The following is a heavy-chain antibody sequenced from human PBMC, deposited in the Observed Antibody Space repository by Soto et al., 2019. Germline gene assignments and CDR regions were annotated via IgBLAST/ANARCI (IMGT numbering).Heavy chain of an antibody. CDR1: GFTFSSYA. V-gene: IGHV3-30-3*01. CDR2: ISYDGSNK. D-gene: IGHD3-10*01. J-gene: IGHJ6*02. CDR3: ARDLWFGEYYYYGMDV. Sequence: PGGSLRLSCAASGFTFSSYAMHWVHQAPGKGLEWVAVISYDGSNKYYADSVKGRFTISRDNSKNTLYLQMNSLRAEDTAVYYCARDLWFGEYYYYGMDVWGQGTTVTVSS.